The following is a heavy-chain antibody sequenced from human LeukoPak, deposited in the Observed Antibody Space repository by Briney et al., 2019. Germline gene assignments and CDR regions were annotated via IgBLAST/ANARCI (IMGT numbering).Heavy chain of an antibody. D-gene: IGHD6-6*01. V-gene: IGHV1-2*02. J-gene: IGHJ4*02. CDR1: GYSFINYG. CDR3: YSSSGDY. Sequence: VASVKVSCKASGYSFINYGISWVRQAPGQGLEWMGWINPNSGGTNYAQKFQGRVTMTRDTSISTAYMELSRLRSDDTAVYYCYSSSGDYWGQGTLVTVSS. CDR2: INPNSGGT.